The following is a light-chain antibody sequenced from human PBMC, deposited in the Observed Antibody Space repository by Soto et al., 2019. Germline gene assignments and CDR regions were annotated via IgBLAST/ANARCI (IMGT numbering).Light chain of an antibody. V-gene: IGKV1-6*01. Sequence: AIQMTKSPSSLSASVGDRVTITCRASQGIRNDLGWYQQEPGKAPKLLIYAASSLQSGVPSRFSGSGSGTDFTLTISSLQPEDFATYYCLQDYNYPPTFGQGTKVDIK. J-gene: IGKJ1*01. CDR3: LQDYNYPPT. CDR2: AAS. CDR1: QGIRND.